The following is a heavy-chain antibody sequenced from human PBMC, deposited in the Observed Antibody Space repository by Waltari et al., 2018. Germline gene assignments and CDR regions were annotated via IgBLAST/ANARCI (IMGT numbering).Heavy chain of an antibody. CDR2: INPNSGGT. D-gene: IGHD4-17*01. Sequence: QVQLVQSGAAVKKPGASVKVSCKAYGYRFTLHYIHWVRQAPGQGLEWIGWINPNSGGTNYAQQFQGRVTMTRHTSISTADMEVSRLRSDDTAVYYCARGYYGDFTLDYWGQGTLVTVSS. CDR1: GYRFTLHY. V-gene: IGHV1-2*02. CDR3: ARGYYGDFTLDY. J-gene: IGHJ4*02.